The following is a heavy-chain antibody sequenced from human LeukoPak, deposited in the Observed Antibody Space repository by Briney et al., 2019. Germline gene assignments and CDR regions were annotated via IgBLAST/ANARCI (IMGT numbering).Heavy chain of an antibody. CDR2: IYYSGST. CDR3: ARVARYYYDSSGSGFDY. Sequence: SETLSLTGTVSGGSISSYYWSWIRQPPGKGLEWIGYIYYSGSTNYNPSLKSRVTISVDTSKNQFSLKLSSVTAADTAVYYCARVARYYYDSSGSGFDYWGQGTLVTVSS. D-gene: IGHD3-22*01. V-gene: IGHV4-59*01. J-gene: IGHJ4*02. CDR1: GGSISSYY.